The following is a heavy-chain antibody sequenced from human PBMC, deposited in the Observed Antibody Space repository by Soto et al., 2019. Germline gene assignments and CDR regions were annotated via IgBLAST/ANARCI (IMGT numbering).Heavy chain of an antibody. D-gene: IGHD6-6*01. V-gene: IGHV4-34*01. Sequence: SETLSLTCAVYGGSFSGYYWSWIRQPPGKGLEWIGEINHSGSTNYNPSLKSRVTISVDTSRNQFSLKLSSVTAADTAVYYCARREYSSSRFDYWGQGTLVTVSS. CDR3: ARREYSSSRFDY. CDR1: GGSFSGYY. CDR2: INHSGST. J-gene: IGHJ4*02.